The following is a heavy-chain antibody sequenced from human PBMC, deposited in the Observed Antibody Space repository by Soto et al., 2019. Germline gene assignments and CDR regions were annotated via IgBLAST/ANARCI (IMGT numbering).Heavy chain of an antibody. CDR2: IYPGDSDT. V-gene: IGHV5-51*01. D-gene: IGHD3-3*01. J-gene: IGHJ6*02. Sequence: GESLKISCKGSGYSFTSHWIGWVRQMPGKGLEWMGIIYPGDSDTRYSPSFQGQVTISADKSISTAYLQWSSLKASDTAMYYCARVHDFWSGYHLRYYYYGMDVWGQGTTVTVS. CDR3: ARVHDFWSGYHLRYYYYGMDV. CDR1: GYSFTSHW.